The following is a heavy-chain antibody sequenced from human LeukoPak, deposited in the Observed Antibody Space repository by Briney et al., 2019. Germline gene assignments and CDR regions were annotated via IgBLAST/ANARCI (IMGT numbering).Heavy chain of an antibody. CDR1: GYTFTGYY. Sequence: ASVKVSCKASGYTFTGYYMHWVRQAPGQGLEWMGRINPNSGGTNYAQKFQGRVTMTRDTSISTVYMELSRLRSDDTAVYYCASQICSSSSCYLYFDYWGQGTLVTVSS. CDR3: ASQICSSSSCYLYFDY. CDR2: INPNSGGT. J-gene: IGHJ4*02. D-gene: IGHD2-2*01. V-gene: IGHV1-2*02.